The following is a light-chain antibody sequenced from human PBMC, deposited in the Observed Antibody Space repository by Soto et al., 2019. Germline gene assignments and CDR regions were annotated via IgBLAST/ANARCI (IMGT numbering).Light chain of an antibody. V-gene: IGLV2-8*01. CDR3: SSYAGSNLVV. CDR2: EVS. Sequence: HSVLTQPPSASGSPGQSVTISCTGTSSDVGGYNYVSWYQQHPGKAPKLMIYEVSKRPSGVPDRFSGSKSGNTASLTVSGLQAEDEADYYCSSYAGSNLVVFGTGTKLTVL. CDR1: SSDVGGYNY. J-gene: IGLJ1*01.